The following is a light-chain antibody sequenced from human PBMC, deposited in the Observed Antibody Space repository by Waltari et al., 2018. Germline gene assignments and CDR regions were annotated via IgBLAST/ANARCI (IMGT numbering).Light chain of an antibody. CDR2: KAN. CDR1: SGSLSTTSY. CDR3: ALYMGSGIWV. J-gene: IGLJ3*02. Sequence: QTVVTQEPSLSVSPGGTVTLTCALSSGSLSTTSYATWYQQTPVQSPRPLVSKANARSSGVPDRFSGSILWNTAALTITGARADDESDYYWALYMGSGIWVFGGGTRLTVL. V-gene: IGLV8-61*01.